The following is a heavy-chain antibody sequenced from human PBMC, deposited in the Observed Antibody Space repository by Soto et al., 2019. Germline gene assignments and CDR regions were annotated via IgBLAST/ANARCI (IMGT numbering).Heavy chain of an antibody. D-gene: IGHD1-20*01. Sequence: SQTLSLTCTVSGGSISSGDYYRSWIRQPPGKGLEWIGYIYYSGNTDYTPSLKSRLTISVDRSQNQSSLRLSSVTAADTAVYYCAGAKWNAYYYGLDVWGQGPTVTVSS. CDR1: GGSISSGDYY. CDR3: AGAKWNAYYYGLDV. V-gene: IGHV4-30-4*01. J-gene: IGHJ6*02. CDR2: IYYSGNT.